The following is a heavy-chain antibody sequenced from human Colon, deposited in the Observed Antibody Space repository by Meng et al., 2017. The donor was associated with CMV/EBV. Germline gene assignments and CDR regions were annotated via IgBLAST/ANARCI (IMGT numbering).Heavy chain of an antibody. J-gene: IGHJ4*02. Sequence: QVQLQESGPGLVKPSETLSLTCIVSGVSVTSGAYHWSWIRQSPGKGLEWIGYIYDTGITIYNPSLKSRVTIFLETSMNQFSLNLNSMTTADTAVYYCAKSRSSTPGIVDDWGQGTLVTVSS. CDR1: GVSVTSGAYH. CDR3: AKSRSSTPGIVDD. CDR2: IYDTGIT. D-gene: IGHD2/OR15-2a*01. V-gene: IGHV4-61*08.